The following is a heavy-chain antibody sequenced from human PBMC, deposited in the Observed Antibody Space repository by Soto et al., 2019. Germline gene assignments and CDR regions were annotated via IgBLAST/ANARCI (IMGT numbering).Heavy chain of an antibody. J-gene: IGHJ5*01. Sequence: PSETLSLTCAVSGYSIGNGDYWGWIRQAPGKGLEWIGSVYYSGSTHYEPSLRGRIAISVDTLKNEFSLLLPSVTAADTAMYFCARNTSTCLDSWGQGIPVTVSS. CDR1: GYSIGNGDY. CDR3: ARNTSTCLDS. CDR2: VYYSGST. V-gene: IGHV4-38-2*01.